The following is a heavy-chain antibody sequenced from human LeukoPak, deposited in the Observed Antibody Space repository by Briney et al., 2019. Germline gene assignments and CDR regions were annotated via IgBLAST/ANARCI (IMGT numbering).Heavy chain of an antibody. V-gene: IGHV4-34*01. Sequence: SETLSLTCAVYGGSFSGYYWSWIRQPPGKGLEWIGEINHSGSTNYNPSLKSRVTISVDTSKNQFSLRLNSVTAADTAVYYCAKGMMPDWFDPWGQGTLVTVSS. CDR1: GGSFSGYY. D-gene: IGHD2-2*01. CDR3: AKGMMPDWFDP. J-gene: IGHJ5*02. CDR2: INHSGST.